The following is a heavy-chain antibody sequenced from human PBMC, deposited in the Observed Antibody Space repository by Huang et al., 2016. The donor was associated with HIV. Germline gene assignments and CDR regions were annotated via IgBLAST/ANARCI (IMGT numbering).Heavy chain of an antibody. V-gene: IGHV4-34*02. CDR1: GGSLSGYY. J-gene: IGHJ5*02. CDR2: INHLGSP. CDR3: ARDATKNPRGWFDP. D-gene: IGHD3-10*01. Sequence: QVHLQQWGAGLLKSAETLSLTCAVYGGSLSGYYWSWLRQTPGKGLEWIGEINHLGSPNYNPSLNSRVSISMDVSKKQFSLKLRSISDADTAVYFCARDATKNPRGWFDPWGQGTLVTVSS.